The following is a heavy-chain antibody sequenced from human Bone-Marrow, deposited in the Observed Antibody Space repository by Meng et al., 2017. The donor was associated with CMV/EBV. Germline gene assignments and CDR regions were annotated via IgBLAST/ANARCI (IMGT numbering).Heavy chain of an antibody. CDR1: GFTSSDYY. CDR3: ARDKYYDLKGVGY. D-gene: IGHD3-3*01. J-gene: IGHJ4*02. CDR2: ISSSGSTI. V-gene: IGHV3-11*04. Sequence: GESLKISCAASGFTSSDYYMSWIRQAPGKGLEWVSYISSSGSTIYYADSVKGRFTISRDNAKNSLYLQMNSLRAEDTAVYYCARDKYYDLKGVGYWGQGTLVTVSS.